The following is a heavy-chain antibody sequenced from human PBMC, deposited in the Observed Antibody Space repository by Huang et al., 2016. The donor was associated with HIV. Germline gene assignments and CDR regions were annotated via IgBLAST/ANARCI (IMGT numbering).Heavy chain of an antibody. J-gene: IGHJ4*02. V-gene: IGHV1-69*01. CDR3: ARAPIAGGGRDFDEGAEYDY. CDR2: IILSLGKA. CDR1: GGTFSSYG. Sequence: QVKLVQSGAEVKKPGSSVKVSCKASGGTFSSYGISWVRQAPGQGLEWMVVIILSLGKAKYAQKVQDRGTITADESTSTTDMEVSSLRSEDTAVYYCARAPIAGGGRDFDEGAEYDYWGQGTLVTVSS. D-gene: IGHD6-13*01.